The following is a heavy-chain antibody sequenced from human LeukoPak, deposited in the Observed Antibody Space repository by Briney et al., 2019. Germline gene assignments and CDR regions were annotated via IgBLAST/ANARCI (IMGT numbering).Heavy chain of an antibody. V-gene: IGHV4-61*02. CDR3: ARVGGIYYDSSGYFDAFDI. D-gene: IGHD3-22*01. Sequence: SETLSLTCTVSGGSISSGSYYWSWIRQPAGKGQEWIGRIYTSGSTNYNPSLKSRVTISVDTSKNQFSLKLSSVTAADTAVYYCARVGGIYYDSSGYFDAFDIWGQGTMVTVSS. J-gene: IGHJ3*02. CDR1: GGSISSGSYY. CDR2: IYTSGST.